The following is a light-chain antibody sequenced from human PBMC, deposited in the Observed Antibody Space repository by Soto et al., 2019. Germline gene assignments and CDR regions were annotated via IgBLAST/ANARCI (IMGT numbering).Light chain of an antibody. CDR1: QGISSA. Sequence: AIQMTQSPSSLSASVGDRVTITCRAIQGISSALAWYQQKPGKAPKLLIYDASSLESGVPSRFSGSGSGTDFTLTISSLQPEDFATYYCQQFNNYPSVTFGGGTKVDIK. V-gene: IGKV1D-13*01. CDR2: DAS. J-gene: IGKJ4*01. CDR3: QQFNNYPSVT.